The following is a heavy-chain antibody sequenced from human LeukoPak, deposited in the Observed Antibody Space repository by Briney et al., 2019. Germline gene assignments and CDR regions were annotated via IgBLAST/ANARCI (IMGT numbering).Heavy chain of an antibody. V-gene: IGHV4-39*01. CDR2: IYYSGST. CDR1: GGSISSSIYY. J-gene: IGHJ4*02. Sequence: SETLSLTCTVSGGSISSSIYYWGWIRQPPGKGLEWIGSIYYSGSTYYNSSLGSRVTISVDTSKNQFSLKMDSVTAADTALYYCARGARTPDCWGQGALVTVSS. D-gene: IGHD4-23*01. CDR3: ARGARTPDC.